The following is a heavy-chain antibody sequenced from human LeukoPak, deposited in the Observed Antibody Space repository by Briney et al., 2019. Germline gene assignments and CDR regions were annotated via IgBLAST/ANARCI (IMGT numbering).Heavy chain of an antibody. Sequence: SETLSLTCTVSGGSISSYYWSWLRQPPGKGLEWIGFIYYSGSNNNNPSLKSRVTISVDTSKNQFSLKLSSVTAADTAVYYCVRWGVMVFDYGGQGTLVTVSS. D-gene: IGHD2-15*01. V-gene: IGHV4-59*01. CDR3: VRWGVMVFDY. CDR2: IYYSGSN. J-gene: IGHJ4*02. CDR1: GGSISSYY.